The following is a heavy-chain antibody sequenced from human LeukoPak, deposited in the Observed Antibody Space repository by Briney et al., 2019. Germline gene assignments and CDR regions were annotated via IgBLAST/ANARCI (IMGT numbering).Heavy chain of an antibody. Sequence: SETLSLTCTVSGGSISSYYWSWIRQPAGKGLKWIGRIYTSGSTNYNPSLKSRVTMSVDTSKNQFSLKLSSVTAADTAVYYCARGSIVSVRAAAGTPFRWAWSDPWGQGTRVTVSS. CDR2: IYTSGST. D-gene: IGHD6-13*01. CDR3: ARGSIVSVRAAAGTPFRWAWSDP. CDR1: GGSISSYY. J-gene: IGHJ5*02. V-gene: IGHV4-4*07.